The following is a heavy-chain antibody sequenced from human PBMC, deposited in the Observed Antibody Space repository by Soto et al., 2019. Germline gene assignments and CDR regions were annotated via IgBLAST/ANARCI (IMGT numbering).Heavy chain of an antibody. J-gene: IGHJ4*02. V-gene: IGHV3-72*01. Sequence: GGSLRLSCAASGFTFSDHYMDWVRQAPGKGLEWVGRIRNKGNSYTTEYAASVKGRFTISRDDSKNSLYLQMNSLKTEDTAVYYCATAGITSSWRHFDYWGQGTLVTVSS. CDR2: IRNKGNSYTT. CDR3: ATAGITSSWRHFDY. D-gene: IGHD6-13*01. CDR1: GFTFSDHY.